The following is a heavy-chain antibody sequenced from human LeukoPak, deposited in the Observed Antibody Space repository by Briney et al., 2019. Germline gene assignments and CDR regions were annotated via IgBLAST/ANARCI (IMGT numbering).Heavy chain of an antibody. CDR3: AKTPNSSSWYGGFDY. J-gene: IGHJ4*02. V-gene: IGHV3-43*01. CDR1: GFTFDDYT. D-gene: IGHD6-13*01. Sequence: GGSLRLSCAASGFTFDDYTMHWVRQAPGKGLEWVSLISWGGGSTYYADSVKGRFTISRDNSKNSLYLQMNSLRTEDTALYYCAKTPNSSSWYGGFDYWGQGTLVTVSS. CDR2: ISWGGGST.